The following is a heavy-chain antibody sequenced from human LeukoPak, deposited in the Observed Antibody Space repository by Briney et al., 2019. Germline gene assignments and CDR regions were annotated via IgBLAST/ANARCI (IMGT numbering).Heavy chain of an antibody. Sequence: GGSLRLSCAASGFTFSSYSMNWVRQAPGKGLEWVSSISSSSSYIYYADSVKGRFTISRDNAKNSLYLQMNSLRAEDTAVYYCARDPLGSRGYFDCWGQGTLVTVSS. V-gene: IGHV3-21*01. CDR1: GFTFSSYS. J-gene: IGHJ4*02. CDR2: ISSSSSYI. CDR3: ARDPLGSRGYFDC. D-gene: IGHD2-15*01.